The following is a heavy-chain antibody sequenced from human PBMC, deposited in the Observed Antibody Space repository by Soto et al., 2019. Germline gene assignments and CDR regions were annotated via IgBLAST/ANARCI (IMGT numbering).Heavy chain of an antibody. D-gene: IGHD3-10*01. J-gene: IGHJ6*02. V-gene: IGHV4-34*01. CDR1: GGSFSGYY. CDR2: INHRGST. Sequence: PSETQSLTCAVYGGSFSGYYWSWIRQPPGKGLEWIGEINHRGSTNYNPSLKSRVTISVDTSKNQFSLKLSSVTAADTAVYYCARYMGGMDVWGQGTTVTVSS. CDR3: ARYMGGMDV.